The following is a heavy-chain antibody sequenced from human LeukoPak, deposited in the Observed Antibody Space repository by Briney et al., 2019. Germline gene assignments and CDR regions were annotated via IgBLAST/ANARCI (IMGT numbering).Heavy chain of an antibody. V-gene: IGHV3-7*03. CDR1: GFTFTTYW. CDR2: IKQDGTER. D-gene: IGHD6-13*01. J-gene: IGHJ4*02. CDR3: ALGSHQLGGY. Sequence: PGGSLRLSCAASGFTFTTYWMSWVRQAPGKGLEWVANIKQDGTERYYVDSVKGRFTISRDNAKNSLYLQMSSLRAEDTAVYYCALGSHQLGGYWGQGTLVTVSS.